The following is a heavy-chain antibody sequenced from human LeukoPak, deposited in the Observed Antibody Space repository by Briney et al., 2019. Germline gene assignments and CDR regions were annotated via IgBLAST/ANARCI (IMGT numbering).Heavy chain of an antibody. V-gene: IGHV3-23*01. CDR3: AKDKIVGDGRWDFDY. J-gene: IGHJ4*02. D-gene: IGHD3-10*01. Sequence: GGSLRLSCVGSGFSFNKYAASWVRQAPGKGLEWVAGMTGGGATYHADSVKGRFVISRDNSKNTVYLQMNSLRAEDTALYFCAKDKIVGDGRWDFDYWGQGTLVTVSS. CDR1: GFSFNKYA. CDR2: MTGGGAT.